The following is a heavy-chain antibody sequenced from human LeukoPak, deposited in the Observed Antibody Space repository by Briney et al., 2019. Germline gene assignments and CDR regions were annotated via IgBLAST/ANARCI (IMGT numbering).Heavy chain of an antibody. V-gene: IGHV1-2*02. Sequence: ASVKVSCKASEYTFTRYYMHWVRQAPGQGLEWMGGINPNRGRTNYAQKFQCRVTMTRATSITTAYMELSRLRSDHTSVYYYARKTDSLLDPWGQGTLVTVSS. J-gene: IGHJ5*02. CDR2: INPNRGRT. CDR3: ARKTDSLLDP. CDR1: EYTFTRYY. D-gene: IGHD2-15*01.